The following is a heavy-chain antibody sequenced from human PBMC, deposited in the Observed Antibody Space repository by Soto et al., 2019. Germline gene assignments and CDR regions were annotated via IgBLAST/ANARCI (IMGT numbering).Heavy chain of an antibody. CDR2: ISGSGGST. D-gene: IGHD3-3*01. V-gene: IGHV3-23*01. J-gene: IGHJ4*02. CDR1: GFTFSSYA. Sequence: EVQLLESGGGLVQPGGSLRLSCAASGFTFSSYAMSWVRQAPGKGLEWVSAISGSGGSTYYADSVKGRFTISRDNSKNTLYLQMNSLRAEDTAVYYCANNGRFLEWLLMGLIDYWGQGTLVTVSS. CDR3: ANNGRFLEWLLMGLIDY.